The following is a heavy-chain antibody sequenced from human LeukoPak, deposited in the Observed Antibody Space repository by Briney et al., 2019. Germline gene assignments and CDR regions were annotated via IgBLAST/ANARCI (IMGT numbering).Heavy chain of an antibody. CDR2: IYSGGAT. Sequence: GGSLRLSCAASGVTVGNNYMIWVGQAPGKGLEWVSRIYSGGATNYADSVKGRFTISRDSSKNTLFLQLNSLRAEDTAVYYCARDPSAVALGTYGWGQGTLVTVSS. V-gene: IGHV3-66*01. CDR1: GVTVGNNY. CDR3: ARDPSAVALGTYG. D-gene: IGHD6-13*01. J-gene: IGHJ4*02.